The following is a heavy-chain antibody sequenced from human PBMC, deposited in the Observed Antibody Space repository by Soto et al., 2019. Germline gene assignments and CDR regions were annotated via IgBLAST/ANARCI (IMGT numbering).Heavy chain of an antibody. D-gene: IGHD3-3*01. CDR3: AAEGSGYYYYYGMDV. CDR1: GFTFTSSA. CDR2: IVVGSGNT. V-gene: IGHV1-58*01. Sequence: SVKVSCKASGFTFTSSAVQWVRQARGQRLEWIGWIVVGSGNTNYAQKFQERVTITRDMSTSTAYMELSSLRSEDTAVYYCAAEGSGYYYYYGMDVWGQGTTVTVSS. J-gene: IGHJ6*02.